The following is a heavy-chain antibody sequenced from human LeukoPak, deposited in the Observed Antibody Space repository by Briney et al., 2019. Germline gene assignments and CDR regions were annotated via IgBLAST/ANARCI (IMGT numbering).Heavy chain of an antibody. V-gene: IGHV3-48*01. CDR1: GFTFSSFE. Sequence: GGSLRLSCAASGFTFSSFEMNWVRQAPGKGLEWVSYISSFSGTINYADSVKGRFTISRDNAKNSLYLQMNSLRAEDTAVYYCARDQGGVGYWGQGTLVTVSS. D-gene: IGHD3-16*01. CDR2: ISSFSGTI. CDR3: ARDQGGVGY. J-gene: IGHJ4*02.